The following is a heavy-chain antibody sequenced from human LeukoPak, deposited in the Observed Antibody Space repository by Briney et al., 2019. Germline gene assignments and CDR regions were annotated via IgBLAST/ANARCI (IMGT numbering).Heavy chain of an antibody. CDR2: FYPEDGET. CDR3: ATVAAMVTSYYFDY. D-gene: IGHD5-18*01. Sequence: GASVTVSCKVSGYTLTELSMHWVRQAPGKGLEWMGGFYPEDGETIYAQKFQGRVTMTEDTSTDTAYMELSSLRSEDTAVYYCATVAAMVTSYYFDYWGQGTLVTVSS. J-gene: IGHJ4*02. V-gene: IGHV1-24*01. CDR1: GYTLTELS.